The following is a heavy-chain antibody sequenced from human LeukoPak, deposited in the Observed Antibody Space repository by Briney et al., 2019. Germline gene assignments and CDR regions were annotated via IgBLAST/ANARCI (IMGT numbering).Heavy chain of an antibody. Sequence: ASVKVSCKASGYTFTSYYMHWVRQAPGQGLEWMGIINPSGGSTSYAQKFQGRVTMTRDTSTSTVYMELSSLRSEDTAVYYCAREPLETYHYDSSGYLGMDVWGQGTTVTVSS. CDR2: INPSGGST. V-gene: IGHV1-46*01. CDR1: GYTFTSYY. CDR3: AREPLETYHYDSSGYLGMDV. J-gene: IGHJ6*02. D-gene: IGHD3-22*01.